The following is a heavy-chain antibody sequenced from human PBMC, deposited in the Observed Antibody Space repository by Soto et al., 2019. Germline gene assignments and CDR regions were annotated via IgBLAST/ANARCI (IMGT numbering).Heavy chain of an antibody. D-gene: IGHD2-2*01. J-gene: IGHJ6*03. CDR3: ARAAGSKNYSYMDV. Sequence: SETLSLTCTASGGSISSYYWSWTRQPPGKGLEWIGYIYYSGSTNYNPSLKSRVIISVDTSKNQFSLKLSSVTAADTAVYYCARAAGSKNYSYMDVGGKGTTDTAPS. CDR2: IYYSGST. CDR1: GGSISSYY. V-gene: IGHV4-59*01.